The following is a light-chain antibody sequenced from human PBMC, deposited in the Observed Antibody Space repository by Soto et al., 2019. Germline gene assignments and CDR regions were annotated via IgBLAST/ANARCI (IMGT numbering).Light chain of an antibody. Sequence: QSALTQPASVSGSPGQSITISCTGSSSDIGAFNYVAWYQQHPGKAPKLIIHGVTNRPSGVSSRFSGSKSDYTASLTISGLHAEDEADYYCSSYTTAFFYVFGTGTKVTVL. V-gene: IGLV2-14*01. CDR1: SSDIGAFNY. CDR3: SSYTTAFFYV. CDR2: GVT. J-gene: IGLJ1*01.